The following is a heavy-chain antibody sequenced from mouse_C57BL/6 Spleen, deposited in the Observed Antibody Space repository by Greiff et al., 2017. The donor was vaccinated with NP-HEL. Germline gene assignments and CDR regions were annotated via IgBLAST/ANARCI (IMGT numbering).Heavy chain of an antibody. CDR2: IRNKANGYTT. J-gene: IGHJ2*01. D-gene: IGHD2-5*01. Sequence: EVKLVESGGGLVQPGGSLSLSCAASGFTFTDYYMSWVRQPPGKALEWLGFIRNKANGYTTEYSASVKGRFTISRDNSQSILYLQMNALRAEDSATYYCARSPLFYSNYDFDYWGQGTTLTVSS. CDR3: ARSPLFYSNYDFDY. CDR1: GFTFTDYY. V-gene: IGHV7-3*01.